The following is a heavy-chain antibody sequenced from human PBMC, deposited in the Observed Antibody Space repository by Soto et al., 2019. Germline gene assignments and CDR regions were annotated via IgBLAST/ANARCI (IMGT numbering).Heavy chain of an antibody. Sequence: QVILAQSGAEVKKPGSSVKVSCKVSGGSFSSFSINWVRQAPGQRFEWMGGIIPILGTANFTQKFQDRVTFTADESTAKAYMTLSSLTSEDTAFYYCTSFDSNGYYPQNHYWGPGTQVTVSS. V-gene: IGHV1-69*01. J-gene: IGHJ4*02. CDR1: GGSFSSFS. CDR3: TSFDSNGYYPQNHY. D-gene: IGHD3-22*01. CDR2: IIPILGTA.